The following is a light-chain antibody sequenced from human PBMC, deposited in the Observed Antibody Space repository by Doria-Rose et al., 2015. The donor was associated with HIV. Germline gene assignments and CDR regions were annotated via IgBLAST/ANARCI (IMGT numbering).Light chain of an antibody. CDR3: QQTYSSPPWT. J-gene: IGKJ1*01. CDR1: QTVSTY. CDR2: AAS. Sequence: GDRVTLTCRASQTVSTYLTWFQQEPGKAPKLLIYAASRLQSGVPSRFSGSGSGTDFTLTISGLQPGDFATYYCQQTYSSPPWTFGQGTKVEMK. V-gene: IGKV1-39*01.